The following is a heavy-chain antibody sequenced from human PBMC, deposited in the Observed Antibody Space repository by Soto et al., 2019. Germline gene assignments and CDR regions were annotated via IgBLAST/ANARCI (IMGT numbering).Heavy chain of an antibody. CDR3: ARAVPFSYGSGSYYYYYYGMDV. CDR1: GGSFSGYY. V-gene: IGHV4-34*01. Sequence: SETLSLTCAVYGGSFSGYYWSWIRQPPGRGLEWIGEINHSGSTNYNPSLKSRVTISVDTSKNQFSLKLSSVTAADTAVYYCARAVPFSYGSGSYYYYYYGMDVWGQGTTVTVSS. J-gene: IGHJ6*02. CDR2: INHSGST. D-gene: IGHD3-10*01.